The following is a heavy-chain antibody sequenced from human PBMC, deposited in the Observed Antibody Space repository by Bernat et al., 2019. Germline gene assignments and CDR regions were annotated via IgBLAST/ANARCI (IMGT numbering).Heavy chain of an antibody. Sequence: EVQLVESGGGLVQPGGSLRLSCAASGFTFSSYWMSWVRQAPGKGLEWVANIKQDGREKYYVDSVKGRFTISRDNAKNSLYLQMNSLRAEDTAVYYCGRNQWLVRDAFDIWGQGTMVTVSS. CDR3: GRNQWLVRDAFDI. D-gene: IGHD6-19*01. J-gene: IGHJ3*02. V-gene: IGHV3-7*01. CDR2: IKQDGREK. CDR1: GFTFSSYW.